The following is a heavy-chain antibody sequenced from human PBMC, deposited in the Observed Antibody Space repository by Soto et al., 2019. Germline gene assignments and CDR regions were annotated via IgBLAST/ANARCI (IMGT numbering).Heavy chain of an antibody. V-gene: IGHV3-23*01. CDR3: GKGRGRFKSGVQKTFDS. CDR2: ISDSGGST. CDR1: GSTFSSYA. J-gene: IGHJ4*02. Sequence: GGSRRLSCAASGSTFSSYAMSWVRQAPGKVLGWVSAISDSGGSTYYAASVNGGLSIARDNYKNTLSVQLNSMRVEDTAVYYVGKGRGRFKSGVQKTFDSWGQGTLVTVSS. D-gene: IGHD2-8*01.